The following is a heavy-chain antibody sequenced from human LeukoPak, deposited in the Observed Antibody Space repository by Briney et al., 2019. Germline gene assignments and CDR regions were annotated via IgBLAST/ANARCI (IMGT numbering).Heavy chain of an antibody. CDR2: ICSIGCTM. J-gene: IGHJ4*02. V-gene: IGHV3-48*03. CDR1: GLHFHSYE. CDR3: VGVYGISSEAFGY. D-gene: IGHD3-3*01. Sequence: GGLRPSFGAAGLHFHSYEMKWGRPAPGKGGGGVSHICSIGCTMYYPDSVKGPFTISRHNAKNSLYLQMNSLRAEDTAVYYCVGVYGISSEAFGYWGQGTLVTVSS.